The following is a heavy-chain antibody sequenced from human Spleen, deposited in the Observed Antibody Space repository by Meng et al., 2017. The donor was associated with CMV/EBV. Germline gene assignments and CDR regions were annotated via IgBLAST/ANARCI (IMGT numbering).Heavy chain of an antibody. D-gene: IGHD3-3*01. V-gene: IGHV4-59*12. J-gene: IGHJ5*02. CDR3: ARGRGYYDFWSGPSWFDP. Sequence: SETLSLTCTVSGGSISSYYWSWIRQPPGKGLEWIGYIYYSGSTNYNPSLKSRVTISVDTSKNQFSLKLSSVTAADTAVYYCARGRGYYDFWSGPSWFDPWGQGTLVTVSS. CDR1: GGSISSYY. CDR2: IYYSGST.